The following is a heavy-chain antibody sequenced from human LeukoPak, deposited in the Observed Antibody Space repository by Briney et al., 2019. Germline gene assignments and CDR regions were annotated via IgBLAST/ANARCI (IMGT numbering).Heavy chain of an antibody. Sequence: PGGSLRLSCSASGFTFSSYAMHWVRQAPGKGLEYVSAISSNGGSTYYADSVKGRFTISRDNSKNTLYLQMSSLRAEDTAVYYCVKGHRIQLWYFDYWGQRTLVTVSS. D-gene: IGHD5-18*01. V-gene: IGHV3-64D*06. J-gene: IGHJ4*02. CDR1: GFTFSSYA. CDR2: ISSNGGST. CDR3: VKGHRIQLWYFDY.